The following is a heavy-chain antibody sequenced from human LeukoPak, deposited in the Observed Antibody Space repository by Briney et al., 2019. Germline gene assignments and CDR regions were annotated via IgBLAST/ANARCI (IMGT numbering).Heavy chain of an antibody. Sequence: GESLKISCKGSGYSFANYWIGWVRQMPGKGLDYMGIIYPGDSDTRYSPSFQGQVTMSADKSIRTAYLQWNSLRASDTGMYYCARQRSGSYHDCWGQGTLVTVSS. D-gene: IGHD1-26*01. V-gene: IGHV5-51*01. CDR2: IYPGDSDT. J-gene: IGHJ4*02. CDR3: ARQRSGSYHDC. CDR1: GYSFANYW.